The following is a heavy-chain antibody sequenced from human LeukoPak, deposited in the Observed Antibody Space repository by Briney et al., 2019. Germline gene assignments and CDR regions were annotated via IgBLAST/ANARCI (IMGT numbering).Heavy chain of an antibody. J-gene: IGHJ4*02. CDR2: INPNSGGT. Sequence: ASVKVSCKASGYIFTAYYMHWVRQAPGQGLEWLGWINPNSGGTNYALRFQGRVTMTRDTSISTAYMELSRLTSDDTAVYYCARGGDADSWGQGTLVTVSS. CDR3: ARGGDADS. CDR1: GYIFTAYY. V-gene: IGHV1-2*02. D-gene: IGHD3-16*01.